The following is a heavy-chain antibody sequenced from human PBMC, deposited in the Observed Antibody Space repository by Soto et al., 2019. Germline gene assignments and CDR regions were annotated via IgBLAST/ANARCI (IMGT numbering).Heavy chain of an antibody. CDR1: GFTFSSYG. Sequence: GGSLRLSCAASGFTFSSYGMYWVRQAPGKGLEWVAVISSDGSNKYYADSVKGRFTISRDNSKNTLYLQMNSLRAEDTAVYYCAKDLGYHSSGPVHCRGQGTLVTLSS. D-gene: IGHD3-22*01. CDR2: ISSDGSNK. J-gene: IGHJ1*01. CDR3: AKDLGYHSSGPVHC. V-gene: IGHV3-30*18.